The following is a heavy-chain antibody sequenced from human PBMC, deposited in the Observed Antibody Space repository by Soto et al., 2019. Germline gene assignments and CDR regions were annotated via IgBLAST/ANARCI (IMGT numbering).Heavy chain of an antibody. D-gene: IGHD3-10*01. Sequence: QVHLVQSGAEVKQPGASVRVSCKASGYTFTNYDITWVRQATGQGLVWMGWMNPDSENTGSPQKFQGRVTMTVNTSINTAYMELTSLRSEDTAVYYCTRAQFEFGSYFGLDVWGQGTTVTVSS. CDR1: GYTFTNYD. V-gene: IGHV1-8*01. J-gene: IGHJ6*02. CDR3: TRAQFEFGSYFGLDV. CDR2: MNPDSENT.